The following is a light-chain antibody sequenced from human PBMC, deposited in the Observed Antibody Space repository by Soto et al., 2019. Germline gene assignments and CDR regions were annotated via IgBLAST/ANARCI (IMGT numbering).Light chain of an antibody. CDR2: ESS. V-gene: IGKV3D-20*01. CDR1: QSVDNY. CDR3: QQYGSSPRT. Sequence: DIVLTQTLATLSLSPGESATLSCRATQSVDNYLDWYQQKPGQAPRLLIYESSTRATGIPARFSGSGSGTDFILTISRLEPEDFAVYYCQQYGSSPRTFGQGTKVDIK. J-gene: IGKJ1*01.